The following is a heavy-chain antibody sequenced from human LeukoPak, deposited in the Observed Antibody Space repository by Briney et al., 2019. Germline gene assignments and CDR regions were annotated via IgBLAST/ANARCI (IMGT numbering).Heavy chain of an antibody. CDR2: ISYDGSNK. CDR3: AKEDAFDI. Sequence: GGSLRLSCAASGFTFTTYAMGWVRQAPGKGLEWVAVISYDGSNKYYADSVKGRFTISRDNSKNTLYLQMNSLRAEDTAVYYCAKEDAFDIWGQGTMVTVSS. J-gene: IGHJ3*02. CDR1: GFTFTTYA. V-gene: IGHV3-30*18.